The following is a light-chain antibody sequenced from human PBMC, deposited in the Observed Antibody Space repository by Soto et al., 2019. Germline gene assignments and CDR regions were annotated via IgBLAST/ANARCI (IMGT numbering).Light chain of an antibody. J-gene: IGLJ3*02. CDR3: AAWDDSLSGPV. CDR1: SSNIGSNT. V-gene: IGLV1-44*01. Sequence: QPVLTQPPSASGTPGQRVTISCSGSSSNIGSNTVNWYQQLPGTAPKLLIYSNNQRPSGVPDRFSGSKSGTSASLAISGLHAEDEADYYCAAWDDSLSGPVFGGGTKLTVL. CDR2: SNN.